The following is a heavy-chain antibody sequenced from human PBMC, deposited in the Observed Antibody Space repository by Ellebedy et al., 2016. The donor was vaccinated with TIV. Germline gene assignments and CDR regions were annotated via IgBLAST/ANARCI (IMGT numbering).Heavy chain of an antibody. D-gene: IGHD3-22*01. Sequence: GGSLRPSCPASGFPLRNYAVSWVRQAPGKGLGWVATISASGDSIYYADSVKGRFTISRDNSKNTLFLQMDSLRAEDTAVYYCANRPLTMKVLAEYFFDYWGQGTLVTVSS. V-gene: IGHV3-23*01. J-gene: IGHJ4*02. CDR3: ANRPLTMKVLAEYFFDY. CDR2: ISASGDSI. CDR1: GFPLRNYA.